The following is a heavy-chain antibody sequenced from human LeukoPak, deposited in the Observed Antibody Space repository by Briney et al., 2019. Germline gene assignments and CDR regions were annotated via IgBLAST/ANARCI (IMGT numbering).Heavy chain of an antibody. D-gene: IGHD1-14*01. CDR2: IYYSGST. J-gene: IGHJ3*02. CDR3: ARSRISGDGAFDI. CDR1: GGSISSYY. Sequence: SETLSLTCTVSGGSISSYYWSWIRQPPGKGLEWIGYIYYSGSTNYNPSLKSRVTISVDTSKNQFSLKLSSVTAADTAVYYCARSRISGDGAFDIWGQGTMVTVSS. V-gene: IGHV4-59*01.